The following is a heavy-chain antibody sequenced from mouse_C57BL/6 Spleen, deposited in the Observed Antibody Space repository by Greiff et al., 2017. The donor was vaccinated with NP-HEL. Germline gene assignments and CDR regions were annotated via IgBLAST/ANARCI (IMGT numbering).Heavy chain of an antibody. CDR1: GYAFSSSW. D-gene: IGHD2-4*01. CDR2: IYPGDGDT. V-gene: IGHV1-82*01. J-gene: IGHJ2*01. CDR3: ARRGVYYDYDDLDY. Sequence: QVQLQQSGPELVKPGASVKISCKASGYAFSSSWMNWVKQRPGKGLEWIGRIYPGDGDTNYNGKFKGKATLTADKSSSTAYMQLSSLTSEDSAVYFCARRGVYYDYDDLDYWGKGTTLTVSS.